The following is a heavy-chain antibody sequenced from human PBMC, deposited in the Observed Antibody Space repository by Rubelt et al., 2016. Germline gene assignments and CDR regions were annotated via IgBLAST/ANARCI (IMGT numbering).Heavy chain of an antibody. CDR2: INAGNDNT. V-gene: IGHV1-3*01. CDR1: GYIFTNYA. J-gene: IGHJ4*02. CDR3: ARDKSLAD. Sequence: QVQLVQSGTEVKKPGASVKVSCKASGYIFTNYAMHWLRQAPGQRLEWMGWINAGNDNTKYSQKFQGRVTITRDTSARIASMELRSLGYEDTAVYYCARDKSLADWGQGTLVTVSS.